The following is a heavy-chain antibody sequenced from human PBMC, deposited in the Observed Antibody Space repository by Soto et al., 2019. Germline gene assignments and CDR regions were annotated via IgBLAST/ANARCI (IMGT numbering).Heavy chain of an antibody. CDR2: ITSTGGET. CDR3: AQDRSGSYPFYYGMDV. Sequence: GGSLRLSCATSGFTLSNFVMRWVRQTPGKGLEWVSTITSTGGETYYADSVKGRFTISRDNSNTTLFLQMNTLRPDDTAVYYCAQDRSGSYPFYYGMDVWGQGTTVTVSS. CDR1: GFTLSNFV. J-gene: IGHJ6*02. V-gene: IGHV3-23*01. D-gene: IGHD1-26*01.